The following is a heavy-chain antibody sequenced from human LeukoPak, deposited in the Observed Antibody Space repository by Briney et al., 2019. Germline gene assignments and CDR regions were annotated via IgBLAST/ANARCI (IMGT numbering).Heavy chain of an antibody. CDR3: ARWRGAQSEFEY. D-gene: IGHD3-3*01. V-gene: IGHV3-7*01. J-gene: IGHJ4*02. CDR2: IKQDGSEK. Sequence: PGGSLRLSCTASGFTFSTYCMSWVRQAPGKGLECVASIKQDGSEKEYVDSVKGRFTISRDNAKNSLYLQMISLRAEDTAVYYCARWRGAQSEFEYWGQGTLVTVSS. CDR1: GFTFSTYC.